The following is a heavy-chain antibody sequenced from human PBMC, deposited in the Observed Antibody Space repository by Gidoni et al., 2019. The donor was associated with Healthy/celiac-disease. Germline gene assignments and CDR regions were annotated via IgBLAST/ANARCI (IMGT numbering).Heavy chain of an antibody. V-gene: IGHV4-34*01. CDR2: INHSGST. J-gene: IGHJ4*02. Sequence: QVQLQQWGAGLLKPSETLSLTCAVYGGSFSGYYWSWIRQPPGKGLEWIGEINHSGSTNYNPSLKSRVTISVDTSKNQFSLKLSSVTAADTAVYYCARELVVTARSFDYWGQGTLVTVSS. CDR1: GGSFSGYY. CDR3: ARELVVTARSFDY. D-gene: IGHD2-21*02.